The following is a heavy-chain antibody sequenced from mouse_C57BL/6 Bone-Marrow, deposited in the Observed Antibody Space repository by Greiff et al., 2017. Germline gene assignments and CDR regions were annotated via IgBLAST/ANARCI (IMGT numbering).Heavy chain of an antibody. CDR2: INPGSGGT. J-gene: IGHJ2*01. CDR1: GYAFTNYL. V-gene: IGHV1-54*01. D-gene: IGHD2-13*01. CDR3: ARGLHVDY. Sequence: QVQLQQSGAELVRPGTSVKVSCKASGYAFTNYLIEWVKQRPGQGLEWIGVINPGSGGTNYNEKFKGKATLTADKSSSTAYMQLSSLTSEDSAVYFCARGLHVDYWGQGTTLTVSS.